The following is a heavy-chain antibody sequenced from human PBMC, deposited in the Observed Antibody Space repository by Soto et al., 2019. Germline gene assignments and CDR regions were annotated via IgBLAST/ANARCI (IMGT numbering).Heavy chain of an antibody. V-gene: IGHV3-23*01. CDR2: VSGNGAVT. CDR1: GFTFCNYA. J-gene: IGHJ4*02. Sequence: GGSLSLSCAASGFTFCNYAMNWVRQAPGKGLEWVSTVSGNGAVTYYAGSVKGRFTISRDNSRSTLYLQMNNLRAEDTAIYFCAKVPASLKTFDYWGQGTLVTVSS. CDR3: AKVPASLKTFDY. D-gene: IGHD2-2*01.